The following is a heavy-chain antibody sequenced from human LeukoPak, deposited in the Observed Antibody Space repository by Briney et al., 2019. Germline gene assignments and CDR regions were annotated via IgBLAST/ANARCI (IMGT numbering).Heavy chain of an antibody. CDR1: GFTVSSNY. D-gene: IGHD3-3*01. J-gene: IGHJ3*02. CDR3: ARGTRRITIFGVQSSTGARAPWSPSPQVYVWAGTGTVSLCDAFDI. V-gene: IGHV3-66*03. CDR2: IYSCGST. Sequence: PGGSLRLSCAASGFTVSSNYMSWVRQAPGKGLEWVSVIYSCGSTYYADSVKGRFTISRDNSKNTLYLQINSLRAEDTAVYYCARGTRRITIFGVQSSTGARAPWSPSPQVYVWAGTGTVSLCDAFDIWGQGTMVTVSS.